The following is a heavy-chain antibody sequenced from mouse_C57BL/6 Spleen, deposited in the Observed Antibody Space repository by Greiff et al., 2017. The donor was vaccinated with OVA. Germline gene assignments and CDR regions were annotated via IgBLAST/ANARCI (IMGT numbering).Heavy chain of an antibody. D-gene: IGHD2-4*01. CDR1: GYTFTSYG. CDR2: IYPRSGNT. J-gene: IGHJ2*01. V-gene: IGHV1-81*01. CDR3: AKHGDYEKSDCSFDY. Sequence: VQLQQSGAELARPGASVKLSCKASGYTFTSYGISWVKQRTGQGLEWIGEIYPRSGNTYYNEKFKGKATLTADKSSSTAYMELRSLTSEDSAVYFCAKHGDYEKSDCSFDYWGQGTTLTVSS.